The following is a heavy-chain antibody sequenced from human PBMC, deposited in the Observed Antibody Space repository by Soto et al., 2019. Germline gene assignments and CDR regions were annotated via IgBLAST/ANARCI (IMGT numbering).Heavy chain of an antibody. Sequence: GGSLRLSCAASGFTFSSYSMNWVRQAPGKGLEWVSYISSSSSTIYYADSVKGRFTISRDNAKNSLYLQMNSLRAEDTAVYYCARDALMGYCSSTSCYSPYWGQGTLVTVSS. V-gene: IGHV3-48*01. CDR1: GFTFSSYS. D-gene: IGHD2-2*01. J-gene: IGHJ4*02. CDR2: ISSSSSTI. CDR3: ARDALMGYCSSTSCYSPY.